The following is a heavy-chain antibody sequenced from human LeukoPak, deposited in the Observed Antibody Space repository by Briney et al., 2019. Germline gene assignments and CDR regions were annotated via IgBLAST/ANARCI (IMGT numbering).Heavy chain of an antibody. CDR2: IHYSGTT. V-gene: IGHV4-59*01. J-gene: IGHJ4*02. D-gene: IGHD6-6*01. CDR3: ARFGTSSSRFFDQ. CDR1: GGSISAYY. Sequence: PSETLPLTCTVSGGSISAYYWSWIRQPPGKGLEWIGYIHYSGTTNYYPSLKSRVTIALDTSKNQFSLKLNSVTAADTAVYYCARFGTSSSRFFDQWGQGTLVTVFS.